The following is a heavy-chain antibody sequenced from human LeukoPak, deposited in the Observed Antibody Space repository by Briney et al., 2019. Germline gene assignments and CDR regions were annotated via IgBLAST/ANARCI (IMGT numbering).Heavy chain of an antibody. CDR1: GFTFSSYA. Sequence: GGSLRLSCAASGFTFSSYAMHWVRQAPGKGLEWVAVISYDGSNKYYADSVKGRFTISRDNSKNTLYLQMNSLRAEDTAVYYCARISEASDRNGIGAFDIWGQGTMVTVSS. D-gene: IGHD2-8*01. J-gene: IGHJ3*02. CDR3: ARISEASDRNGIGAFDI. V-gene: IGHV3-30-3*01. CDR2: ISYDGSNK.